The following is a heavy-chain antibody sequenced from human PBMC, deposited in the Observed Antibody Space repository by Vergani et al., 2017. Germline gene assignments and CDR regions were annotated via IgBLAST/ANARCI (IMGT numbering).Heavy chain of an antibody. D-gene: IGHD3-10*01. CDR2: ISWNSGSI. CDR3: AKDLMVRARRRYNYYGMDV. V-gene: IGHV3-9*01. Sequence: EVQLVESGGGLVQPGRSLRLSCAASGFTFDDYAMHWVRQAPGKGLEWVPGISWNSGSIGYADSVKGRFTISRDNAKNSLYLQMNSLRAEDTALYYCAKDLMVRARRRYNYYGMDVWGQGP. J-gene: IGHJ6*02. CDR1: GFTFDDYA.